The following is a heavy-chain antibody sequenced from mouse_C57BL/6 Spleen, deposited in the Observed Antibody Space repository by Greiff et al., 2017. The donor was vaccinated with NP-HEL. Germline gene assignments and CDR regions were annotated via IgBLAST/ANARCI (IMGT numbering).Heavy chain of an antibody. V-gene: IGHV2-5*01. D-gene: IGHD1-1*01. Sequence: QVQLKESGPGLVQPSQSLSITCTVSGFSLTSYGVHWVRQSPGKGLEWLGVICSGGSTDYNAAFMSRLSITKDNSKSQVFFKMNSLQADETAIYYCAKPTTVVATDYAMDYWGQGTSVTVAS. CDR1: GFSLTSYG. CDR3: AKPTTVVATDYAMDY. J-gene: IGHJ4*01. CDR2: ICSGGST.